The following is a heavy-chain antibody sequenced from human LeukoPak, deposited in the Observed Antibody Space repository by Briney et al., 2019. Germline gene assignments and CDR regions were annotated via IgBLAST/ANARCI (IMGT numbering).Heavy chain of an antibody. J-gene: IGHJ4*02. V-gene: IGHV3-74*01. CDR3: ARVYDSYGYGPDY. D-gene: IGHD5-18*01. CDR2: INSDGSTT. Sequence: QSGGSLRLSCAASGFTFSSYWMHWVRQAPGKGLVWVSRINSDGSTTCYADSVKGRFTISRDNAKSTLYLQMNSLRAEDTAVYYCARVYDSYGYGPDYWGQGTLVTVSS. CDR1: GFTFSSYW.